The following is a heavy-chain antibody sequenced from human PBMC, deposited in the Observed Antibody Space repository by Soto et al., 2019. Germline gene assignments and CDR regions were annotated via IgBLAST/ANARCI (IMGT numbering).Heavy chain of an antibody. CDR3: AKDGYDIVVVQAAIGIDY. V-gene: IGHV3-23*01. Sequence: GGSLRLSCAASGFTFSSYAMSWVRQAPGKGLEWVSASSGSGGSTYYADSVKGRFTISRDNSKNTLYLQMNSLRAEDTAVYYCAKDGYDIVVVQAAIGIDYWGQGTLVTVSS. D-gene: IGHD2-2*02. CDR1: GFTFSSYA. J-gene: IGHJ4*02. CDR2: SSGSGGST.